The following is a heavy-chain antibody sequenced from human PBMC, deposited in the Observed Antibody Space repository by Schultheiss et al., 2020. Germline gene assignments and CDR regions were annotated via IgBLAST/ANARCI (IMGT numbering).Heavy chain of an antibody. D-gene: IGHD3-16*01. V-gene: IGHV3-48*04. CDR2: ISSSSSTI. CDR1: GFTFSSYS. CDR3: ARGLGGNYYYYGMDV. Sequence: GGSLRLSCAASGFTFSSYSMNWVRQAPGKGLEWVSYISSSSSTIYYAGSVKGRFTISRDNAKNTLYLQMNSLRAEDTAVYYCARGLGGNYYYYGMDVWGQGTTVTVSS. J-gene: IGHJ6*02.